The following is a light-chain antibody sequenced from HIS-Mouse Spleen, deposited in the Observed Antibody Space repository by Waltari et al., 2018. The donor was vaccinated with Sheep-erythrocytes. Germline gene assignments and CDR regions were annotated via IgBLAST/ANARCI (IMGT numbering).Light chain of an antibody. CDR2: DVS. CDR3: CSYAGSYNHV. V-gene: IGLV2-11*01. Sequence: QSALTQPRSVSGSPGQSVTISCTGTSSDVGGYNYVSWYQPHPGKAPKLMIYDVSKRPAGVPDCFSGSQSGSTASLTSCGLQAEDEADYYCCSYAGSYNHVFATGTKVTVL. CDR1: SSDVGGYNY. J-gene: IGLJ1*01.